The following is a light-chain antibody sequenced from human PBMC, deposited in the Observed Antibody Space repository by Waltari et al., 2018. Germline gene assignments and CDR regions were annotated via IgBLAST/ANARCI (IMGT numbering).Light chain of an antibody. CDR3: SSYSLISIGV. CDR2: DVT. J-gene: IGLJ3*02. CDR1: STYVGGSHY. Sequence: SALTQPASVSGSLGQSITISCTGTSTYVGGSHYVCWYQQQPGQAPKLLIYDVTNRPSGVSNRFSGSKSGNTASLTISGLQAEDEATYYCSSYSLISIGVFGGGTRLTVL. V-gene: IGLV2-14*03.